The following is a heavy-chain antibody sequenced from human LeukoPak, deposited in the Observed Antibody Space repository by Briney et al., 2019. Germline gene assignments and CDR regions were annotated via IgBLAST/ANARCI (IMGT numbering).Heavy chain of an antibody. CDR1: GFTFSSYG. V-gene: IGHV3-33*06. Sequence: PGGSLRLSCAASGFTFSSYGMHWVRQAPGKGLEWVAVIWYDGSNKYYADSVKSRFTTTRDNSKNTLYLQMNSLRAEDTAVYYCAKDHEQWRVRYYFDYWGQGTLVTVSS. CDR2: IWYDGSNK. D-gene: IGHD6-19*01. CDR3: AKDHEQWRVRYYFDY. J-gene: IGHJ4*02.